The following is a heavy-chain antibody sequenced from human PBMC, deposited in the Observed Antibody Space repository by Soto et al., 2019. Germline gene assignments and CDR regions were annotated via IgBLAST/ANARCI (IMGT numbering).Heavy chain of an antibody. CDR1: GFTFSSYD. D-gene: IGHD3-10*01. Sequence: EVQLVESGGGLVQPGGSLRLSCAASGFTFSSYDMHWVRQATGKGLEWVSAIGTAGDTYYPGSVKGRFTISRENAKNSLYLQINSLRAGDPAVDYCARFGRGPPEYDPVASWGQGTMVTDSS. CDR3: ARFGRGPPEYDPVAS. CDR2: IGTAGDT. J-gene: IGHJ3*01. V-gene: IGHV3-13*01.